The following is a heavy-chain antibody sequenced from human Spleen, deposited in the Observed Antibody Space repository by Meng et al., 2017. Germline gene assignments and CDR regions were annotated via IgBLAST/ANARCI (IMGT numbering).Heavy chain of an antibody. CDR2: FVTYRDT. V-gene: IGHV1-18*01. CDR3: VQGTPGRSYCDY. D-gene: IGHD3-10*01. J-gene: IGHJ4*02. Sequence: QVHLQQSGAEVKKPGASVRLSCKASTYAFGTYGISWVRQAPGQGLEWMGWFVTYRDTYPAPKFQHRVTLTTDTLTNTVFMELRSLTPEDTAVYYCVQGTPGRSYCDYWGQGTLVTVSS. CDR1: TYAFGTYG.